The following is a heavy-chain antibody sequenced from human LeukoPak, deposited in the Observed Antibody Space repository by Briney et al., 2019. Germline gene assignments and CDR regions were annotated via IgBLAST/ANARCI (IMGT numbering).Heavy chain of an antibody. Sequence: SETLSLTCTVSGGSISSSYYYWGWIRQPPGKGLEWIGSIYYSGSTYYNPSLKSRVTISVDTSKNQFSLKLSSVTAADTAVYYCARRGGDNYFDYWGQGTLVTVSS. J-gene: IGHJ4*02. D-gene: IGHD2-21*02. CDR1: GGSISSSYYY. CDR3: ARRGGDNYFDY. V-gene: IGHV4-39*07. CDR2: IYYSGST.